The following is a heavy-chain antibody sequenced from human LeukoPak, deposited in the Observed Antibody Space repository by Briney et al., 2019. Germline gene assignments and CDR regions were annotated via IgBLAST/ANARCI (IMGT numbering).Heavy chain of an antibody. J-gene: IGHJ6*03. Sequence: PSETLSLTCTVPGGSISSGGYYWSWIRQPPGKGLEWIGYIYHSGSTYYNPSLKSRVTISVDRSKNQFSLKLSSVTAADTAVYYCARDLGSPYYYYYMDVWGKGTTVTVSS. CDR1: GGSISSGGYY. D-gene: IGHD6-6*01. V-gene: IGHV4-30-2*01. CDR2: IYHSGST. CDR3: ARDLGSPYYYYYMDV.